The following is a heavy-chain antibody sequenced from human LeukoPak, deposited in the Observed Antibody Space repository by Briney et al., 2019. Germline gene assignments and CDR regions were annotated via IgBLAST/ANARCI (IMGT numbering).Heavy chain of an antibody. CDR1: GYTFTGYD. J-gene: IGHJ6*02. D-gene: IGHD2-2*01. Sequence: ASVKVSCKASGYTFTGYDMHWVRQAPGQGLEWMGWINPNSGGTNYAQKFQGRVTMTRDTSISTAYMELSRLRSDDTAVYYGARELLFLVPAALKPFNYYHYGMDVWGQGTTVTVSS. CDR3: ARELLFLVPAALKPFNYYHYGMDV. V-gene: IGHV1-2*02. CDR2: INPNSGGT.